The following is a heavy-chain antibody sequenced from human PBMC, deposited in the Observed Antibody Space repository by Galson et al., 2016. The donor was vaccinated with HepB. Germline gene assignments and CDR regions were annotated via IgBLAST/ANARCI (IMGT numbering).Heavy chain of an antibody. CDR3: VKGGDYCLPS. CDR2: IFHDGSS. V-gene: IGHV4-4*02. J-gene: IGHJ5*02. CDR1: GASITDYTW. Sequence: SETLSLTCAVSGASITDYTWWHWVRQPPGKGLEWIGEIFHDGSSNFNPSLKSRVTISVDKSNNHFSLELRPVTAADTAVYYCVKGGDYCLPSWGRGTLVTVSS. D-gene: IGHD2-21*02.